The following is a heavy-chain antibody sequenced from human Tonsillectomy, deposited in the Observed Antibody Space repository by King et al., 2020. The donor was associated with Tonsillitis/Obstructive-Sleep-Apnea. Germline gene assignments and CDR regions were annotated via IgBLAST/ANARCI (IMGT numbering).Heavy chain of an antibody. J-gene: IGHJ4*02. CDR2: ITSNGGDT. CDR3: ASAKYCSTTICYTVNYFDR. D-gene: IGHD2-2*01. CDR1: GFTFSSYA. Sequence: VQLVESGGGLVQPGGSLRLSCAASGFTFSSYAMHWVRQSPGKGLEYVSAITSNGGDTYYANSVTGRFTISRDKSKNTLHLQMDSLRDEDMAVYYCASAKYCSTTICYTVNYFDRWGQGTLVTVSS. V-gene: IGHV3-64*01.